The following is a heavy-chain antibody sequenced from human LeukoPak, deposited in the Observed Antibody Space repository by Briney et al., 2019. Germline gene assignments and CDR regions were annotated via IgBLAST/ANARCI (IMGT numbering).Heavy chain of an antibody. V-gene: IGHV5-51*01. CDR1: GYNFATYW. J-gene: IGHJ4*02. CDR2: IYPGNSHT. D-gene: IGHD3-10*01. Sequence: GESLKISCQGSGYNFATYWIVWVRQMPGKGLEWMGIIYPGNSHTRYSPSFQGQVTISADTSISTAYLHWSSLQSSNTAMYYCAKFHATWYGDTWGQGTLVTVSS. CDR3: AKFHATWYGDT.